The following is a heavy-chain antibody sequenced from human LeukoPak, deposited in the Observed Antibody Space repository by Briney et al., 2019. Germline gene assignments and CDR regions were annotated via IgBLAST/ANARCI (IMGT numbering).Heavy chain of an antibody. D-gene: IGHD2-15*01. V-gene: IGHV3-23*01. Sequence: GGSLRLSCAASGFTFSSYGMSWVRQAPGKGLEWVSAISGSGGSTYYADSVKGRFTISRDNSKNTLYLQMNSLRAEDTAVYYCARTFCTSGSCYLSWFDPWGQGTLVTVSS. CDR2: ISGSGGST. CDR3: ARTFCTSGSCYLSWFDP. CDR1: GFTFSSYG. J-gene: IGHJ5*02.